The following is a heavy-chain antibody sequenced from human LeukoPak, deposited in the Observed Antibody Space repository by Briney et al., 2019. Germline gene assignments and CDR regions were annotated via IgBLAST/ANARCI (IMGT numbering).Heavy chain of an antibody. J-gene: IGHJ4*02. V-gene: IGHV4-39*07. CDR1: GASTSNSSYY. CDR3: ARGSIVVVPAATLY. Sequence: SETLSLTCSVSGASTSNSSYYWGWIRQPPGKGLEWIGSIYYSGSTYYNPSLNSRVTISSDTSKDQFSLKLNSVTAADTAVYYCARGSIVVVPAATLYWGQGTLVTVSS. D-gene: IGHD2-2*01. CDR2: IYYSGST.